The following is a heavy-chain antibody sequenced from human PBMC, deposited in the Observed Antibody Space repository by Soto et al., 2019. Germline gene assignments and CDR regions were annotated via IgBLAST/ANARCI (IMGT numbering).Heavy chain of an antibody. D-gene: IGHD5-18*01. V-gene: IGHV1-69*06. CDR3: ARALGFRGGYRYGNHNWLDP. CDR2: LIPIFGTA. J-gene: IGHJ5*02. CDR1: GGTFSSYA. Sequence: QVQLVQSGAEVKEPGSSVKVSCKASGGTFSSYAISWVHQSPGQRLEWMGGLIPIFGTADYAQKFQVRVTITAEKSTSTAYMELSSLRSEDTAVYYCARALGFRGGYRYGNHNWLDPWGQGPLLTVSS.